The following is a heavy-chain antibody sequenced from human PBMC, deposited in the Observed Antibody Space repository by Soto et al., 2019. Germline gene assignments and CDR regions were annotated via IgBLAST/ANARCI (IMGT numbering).Heavy chain of an antibody. CDR1: GGSFSGYY. D-gene: IGHD6-13*01. Sequence: SETLSLTCAVYGGSFSGYYLSWIRQPPGKGLEWIGEINHSGSTNYNPSLKSRVTISVDTSKNQFSLKLSSVTAADTAVYYCASYGIAAASNGGYYFDYWGQGTLVTVSS. CDR3: ASYGIAAASNGGYYFDY. V-gene: IGHV4-34*01. J-gene: IGHJ4*02. CDR2: INHSGST.